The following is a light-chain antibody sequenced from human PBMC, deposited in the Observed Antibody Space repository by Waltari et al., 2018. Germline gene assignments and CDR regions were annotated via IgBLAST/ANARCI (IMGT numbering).Light chain of an antibody. V-gene: IGLV1-36*01. CDR1: SFNIGNNF. CDR3: ATWDDTLNGWV. CDR2: YDD. J-gene: IGLJ3*02. Sequence: HSVLTQPPSVSEAPRQRVTISCSGSSFNIGNNFVTWYQQLPGKPPKLLIYYDDLLPSGVSDRFSGSKSGTSASLAISGLQSDDEADYYCATWDDTLNGWVFGGGTKLTVL.